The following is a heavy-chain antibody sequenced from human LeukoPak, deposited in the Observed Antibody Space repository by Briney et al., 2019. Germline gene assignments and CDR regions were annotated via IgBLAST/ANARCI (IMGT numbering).Heavy chain of an antibody. D-gene: IGHD3-22*01. CDR2: ISSSSSYI. Sequence: GGSLRLSCAASGFTFSSYSMNWVRQAPGKGLEWVSSISSSSSYIYYADSVKGRFTISRDNAKNSLYLQMNSLRAEDTAVYYCARADSSGSFLGDALDFWGQGTLVIVSS. J-gene: IGHJ3*01. CDR3: ARADSSGSFLGDALDF. V-gene: IGHV3-21*01. CDR1: GFTFSSYS.